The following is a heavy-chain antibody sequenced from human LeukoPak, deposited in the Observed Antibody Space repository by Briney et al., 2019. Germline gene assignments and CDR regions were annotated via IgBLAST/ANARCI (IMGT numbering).Heavy chain of an antibody. D-gene: IGHD3-22*01. CDR1: GGSITSYY. CDR2: IYYSGST. Sequence: PSETLSLTCTVSGGSITSYYWSWIRQPPGKGLEYIGYIYYSGSTNYNPSLKSRVTISVDTSKNQFSLKLSSVTAAHTAVYYCARLYYETGGYYYIDYWGQGTLVTVSS. CDR3: ARLYYETGGYYYIDY. J-gene: IGHJ4*02. V-gene: IGHV4-59*01.